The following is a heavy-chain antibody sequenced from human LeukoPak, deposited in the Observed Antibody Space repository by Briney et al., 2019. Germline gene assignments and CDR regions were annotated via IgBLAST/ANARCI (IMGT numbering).Heavy chain of an antibody. CDR2: ISYDGSNK. D-gene: IGHD3-9*01. CDR3: ARDRELRYFDWLLSSPPEDV. CDR1: GFTFSSYA. Sequence: GGSQRLPCAASGFTFSSYAMHWVRQAPGKGLEWVAVISYDGSNKYYADSVKGRFTISRDNSKNTLYLQMNSLRAEDTAVYYCARDRELRYFDWLLSSPPEDVWGKGTTVTVSS. J-gene: IGHJ6*04. V-gene: IGHV3-30*01.